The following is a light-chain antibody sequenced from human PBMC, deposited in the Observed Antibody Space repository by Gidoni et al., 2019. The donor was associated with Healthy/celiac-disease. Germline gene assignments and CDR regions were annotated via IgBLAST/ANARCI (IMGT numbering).Light chain of an antibody. J-gene: IGKJ2*01. CDR3: QQYGSSPPRYT. V-gene: IGKV3-20*01. CDR1: QSLSSSY. Sequence: EIVLTQSPGTLSLHPGERATLSCRASQSLSSSYLAWYQQKPGQAPRLLFYVASSRATGIPDSFSGSGSGTDFTFTISRLEPEDFVVYYCQQYGSSPPRYTFXXXTKLEIK. CDR2: VAS.